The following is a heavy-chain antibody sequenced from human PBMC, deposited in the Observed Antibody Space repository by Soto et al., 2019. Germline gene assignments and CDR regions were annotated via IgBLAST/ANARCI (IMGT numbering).Heavy chain of an antibody. CDR2: VSYDGNDK. CDR3: ARGIGNNWNYVWFDP. J-gene: IGHJ5*02. CDR1: GFTFSSHG. D-gene: IGHD1-7*01. V-gene: IGHV3-30*03. Sequence: QVQVVESGGGVVQPGRSLRLSCAASGFTFSSHGMHWVRQAPGKGLEWVAGVSYDGNDKYYADSVKGRFTISRDNSKNTRYLQMNSLRFEDTAVYYCARGIGNNWNYVWFDPWGQGTLVTVSS.